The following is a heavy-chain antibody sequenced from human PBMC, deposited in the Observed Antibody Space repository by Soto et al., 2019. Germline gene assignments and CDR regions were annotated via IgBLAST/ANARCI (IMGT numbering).Heavy chain of an antibody. D-gene: IGHD6-19*01. J-gene: IGHJ4*02. CDR3: ARGVAVAGEFDY. V-gene: IGHV3-66*01. Sequence: EVQLVESGGGLVQPGGSLRLSCAASGFTVSSNYMSWVRQAPGKGLEWVSVIYSGGSTYYADSVKGRFTISRDNSKNTLNLQMNSLRAEDTAVYYWARGVAVAGEFDYWGQGTLVTVSS. CDR1: GFTVSSNY. CDR2: IYSGGST.